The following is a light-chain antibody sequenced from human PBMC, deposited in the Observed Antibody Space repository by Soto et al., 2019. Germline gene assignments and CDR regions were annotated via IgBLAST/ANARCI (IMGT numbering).Light chain of an antibody. CDR2: QNS. V-gene: IGLV3-1*01. J-gene: IGLJ2*01. CDR3: QXWDSSTVV. CDR1: KLGDKY. Sequence: SYELTQPPSVSVSPGQTASITCSGDKLGDKYACWYQQKPGQSPVLVIYQNSKRPSGIPERFSGSNSGNTATLTISGTQAXXXXXXXXQXWDSSTVVFGGGTK.